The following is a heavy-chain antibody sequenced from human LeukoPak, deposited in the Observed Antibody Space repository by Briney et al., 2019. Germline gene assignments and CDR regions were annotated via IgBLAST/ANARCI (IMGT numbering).Heavy chain of an antibody. V-gene: IGHV3-30*04. D-gene: IGHD1-1*01. Sequence: PGRSLRLSCAASGFTFSSYAMHWVRQAPGKGLEWVAVISYDGSNKYYADSVKGRFTISRDNSKNTLYLQMNSLRAEDTAVYYCVRGGYTAPRPFDYWGQGTLVTVSS. J-gene: IGHJ4*02. CDR2: ISYDGSNK. CDR1: GFTFSSYA. CDR3: VRGGYTAPRPFDY.